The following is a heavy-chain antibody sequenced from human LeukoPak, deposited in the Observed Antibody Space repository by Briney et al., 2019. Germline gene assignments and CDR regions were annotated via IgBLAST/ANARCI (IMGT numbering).Heavy chain of an antibody. CDR3: ARGQWLVLDAFDI. J-gene: IGHJ3*02. CDR1: GGSISSYY. Sequence: SETLSLTCTVSGGSISSYYWSWIRQPPGKGLEWIGYIHYSGSTDYNPSLKSRVTISVDTSKNQFSLKLSSATAADTAVYYCARGQWLVLDAFDIWGQGTMVTVSS. V-gene: IGHV4-59*01. D-gene: IGHD6-19*01. CDR2: IHYSGST.